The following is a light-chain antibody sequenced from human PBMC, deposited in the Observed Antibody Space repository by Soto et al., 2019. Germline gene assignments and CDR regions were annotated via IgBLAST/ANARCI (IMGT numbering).Light chain of an antibody. Sequence: EIAFRQAPAALSLSPGRRTTRSRRDIQCVSSSYLAWYQQKPGQAPRLLMHGPSSRATGIPDRFSGSGSGADFTLTISRVEPEDFAVYYCQQYGSSPEVTFGQGTRLEIK. CDR2: GPS. CDR1: QCVSSSY. V-gene: IGKV3-20*01. CDR3: QQYGSSPEVT. J-gene: IGKJ5*01.